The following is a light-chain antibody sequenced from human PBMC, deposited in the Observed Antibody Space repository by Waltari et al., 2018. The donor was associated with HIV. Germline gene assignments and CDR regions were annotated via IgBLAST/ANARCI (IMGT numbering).Light chain of an antibody. CDR2: DVN. CDR1: SSDVGGYNY. V-gene: IGLV2-11*01. CDR3: CSYAGSPPWV. Sequence: QSALTQPRSVSGSPGQSVTISCTGTSSDVGGYNYVSCYQQHPGKAPKLMIYDVNKRPSGVPDRYSGSKSGNTASLTISGLQAEDEANYYCCSYAGSPPWVFGGGTKLTVL. J-gene: IGLJ3*02.